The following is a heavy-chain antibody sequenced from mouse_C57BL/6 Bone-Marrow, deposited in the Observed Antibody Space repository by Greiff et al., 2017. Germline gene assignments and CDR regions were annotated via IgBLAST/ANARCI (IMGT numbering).Heavy chain of an antibody. D-gene: IGHD2-10*02. J-gene: IGHJ2*01. CDR1: GYTFTDYY. CDR2: INPYNGGT. V-gene: IGHV1-19*01. Sequence: VQLQQPGPVLVKPGASVKMSCKASGYTFTDYYMNWVKQSHGKSLEWIGVINPYNGGTSYNQKFKGKATLTVDNSSRTAYMELNSLTSEDSAVYYYTKEGYDIDYWGQGTALTVSS. CDR3: TKEGYDIDY.